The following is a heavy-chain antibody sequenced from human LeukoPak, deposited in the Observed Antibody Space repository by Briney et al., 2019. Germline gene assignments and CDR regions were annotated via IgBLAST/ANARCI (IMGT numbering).Heavy chain of an antibody. V-gene: IGHV1-69*04. CDR2: IIPILGIA. D-gene: IGHD3-9*01. Sequence: SVKVSCKASGGTFSSYAISWVRQAPGQGLEWMGRIIPILGIANYAQKFQGRVTITADKSTSTAYMELSSLRSEDTAVYYCARSYDILTGYSNWFDPWGQGTLVTVSS. J-gene: IGHJ5*02. CDR1: GGTFSSYA. CDR3: ARSYDILTGYSNWFDP.